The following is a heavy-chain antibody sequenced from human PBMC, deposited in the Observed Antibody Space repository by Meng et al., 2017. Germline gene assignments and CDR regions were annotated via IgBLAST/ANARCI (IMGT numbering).Heavy chain of an antibody. V-gene: IGHV1-18*01. D-gene: IGHD7-27*01. J-gene: IGHJ2*01. CDR3: ARVGLKLGPSRGSWYFDL. CDR2: ISAYNGNT. CDR1: GYTFTSHG. Sequence: QVQRGQVGAEVKKPGASVKVSCKASGYTFTSHGISWVRQAPGQGLEWMGWISAYNGNTNYAQKLQGRVTMTTDTSTSTAYMELRSLRSDDTAVYYCARVGLKLGPSRGSWYFDLWGRGTLVTVSS.